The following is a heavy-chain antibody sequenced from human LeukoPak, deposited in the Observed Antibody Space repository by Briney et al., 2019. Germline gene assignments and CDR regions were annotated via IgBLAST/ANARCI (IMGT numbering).Heavy chain of an antibody. Sequence: PGGSLRLSCAASGFTFSSYAMHWVRQAPGKELGWVAVISYDGSNKYYADSVKGRFTISRDNSKNTLYLQMNSLRAEDTAVYYCARDPCRDGLYYFDYWGQGTLVTVSS. CDR3: ARDPCRDGLYYFDY. V-gene: IGHV3-30*04. CDR2: ISYDGSNK. CDR1: GFTFSSYA. D-gene: IGHD5-24*01. J-gene: IGHJ4*02.